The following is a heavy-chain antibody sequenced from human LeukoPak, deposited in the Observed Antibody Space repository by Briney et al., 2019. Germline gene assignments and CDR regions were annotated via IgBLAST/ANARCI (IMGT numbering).Heavy chain of an antibody. CDR3: AREKDGYILVD. CDR1: GGSISSYY. V-gene: IGHV4-59*01. CDR2: IYYSGST. J-gene: IGHJ4*02. D-gene: IGHD5-24*01. Sequence: SETLSLTCTVSGGSISSYYWSWIRQPPGKGLEWIGYIYYSGSTNYNPSLKSRVTISVDTSKNQFSLKLSSVTAADTAVYYCAREKDGYILVDWGQGTLVTVSS.